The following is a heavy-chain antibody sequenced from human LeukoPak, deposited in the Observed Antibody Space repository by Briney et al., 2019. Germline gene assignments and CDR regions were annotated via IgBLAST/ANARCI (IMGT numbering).Heavy chain of an antibody. V-gene: IGHV4-34*01. J-gene: IGHJ4*02. CDR1: GGSFSGYY. CDR2: INHSGST. Sequence: PSETLSLTCAVYGGSFSGYYWSWIRQPPGKGLEWIGGINHSGSTNYNPSLKSRVTISVDTSKNQFSLKLSSVTAADTAVYYCAGGPGILAYCGGDCSDFDYWGQGTLVTVSS. D-gene: IGHD2-21*02. CDR3: AGGPGILAYCGGDCSDFDY.